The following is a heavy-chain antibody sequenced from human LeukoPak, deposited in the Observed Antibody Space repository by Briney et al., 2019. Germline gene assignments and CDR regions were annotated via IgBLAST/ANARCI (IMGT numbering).Heavy chain of an antibody. D-gene: IGHD2-15*01. J-gene: IGHJ6*03. V-gene: IGHV3-48*01. Sequence: GGSLRLSCAASGFTFSSYSMNWVRQAPGKGLEWVSYISSSSSTIYYADSVKGRFTISRDNAKNSLYLQMNSLRAEDTAVYYCAAVYCSGGSCYYYMDVWGKGTTVTVSS. CDR1: GFTFSSYS. CDR2: ISSSSSTI. CDR3: AAVYCSGGSCYYYMDV.